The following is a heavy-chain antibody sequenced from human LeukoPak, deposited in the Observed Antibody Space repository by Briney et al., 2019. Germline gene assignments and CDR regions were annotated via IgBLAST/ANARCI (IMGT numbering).Heavy chain of an antibody. D-gene: IGHD4/OR15-4a*01. CDR1: GYTFSSHA. Sequence: ASVKVSCKAFGYTFSSHAMNWVRQAPGQGLELMGWINTNTGIPTYAQGFAGRFVFSLDTSVSTAYLQISSLKAEDTAVYYCAREGLWNQDHYYYYGMDVWGQGTTVTVSS. V-gene: IGHV7-4-1*02. CDR2: INTNTGIP. CDR3: AREGLWNQDHYYYYGMDV. J-gene: IGHJ6*02.